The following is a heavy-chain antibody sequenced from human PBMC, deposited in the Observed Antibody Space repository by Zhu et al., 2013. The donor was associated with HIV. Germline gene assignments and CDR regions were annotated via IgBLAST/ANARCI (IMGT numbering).Heavy chain of an antibody. CDR1: KYTFTDYY. Sequence: QVRLVQSGAAVKKPGASVKVSCKSSKYTFTDYYIQWVRQAPGRGLEWMGWINPNSGGTNYAQKFQGRVSMTRDTSINTAYMELSRLRSDDTAVYYCARVSGVEMRELWYFDYWGQGTLVTVSS. CDR3: ARVSGVEMRELWYFDY. D-gene: IGHD3-10*01. J-gene: IGHJ4*02. V-gene: IGHV1-2*02. CDR2: INPNSGGT.